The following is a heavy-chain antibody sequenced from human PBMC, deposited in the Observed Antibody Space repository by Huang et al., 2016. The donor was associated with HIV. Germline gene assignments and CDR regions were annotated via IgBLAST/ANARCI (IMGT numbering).Heavy chain of an antibody. CDR2: INVANGNT. V-gene: IGHV1-3*01. J-gene: IGHJ6*03. Sequence: QVQLVQSGAEVKKPGASVKVSCKASGYTFSQYAIHWVRQAPGQRLECLGGINVANGNTKYSQKFQGRVTITRDTSASTAYMELNSLGSEDTGVYYCARDPGDILTGYSLGSYYMDVWGKGTTVTVSS. D-gene: IGHD3-9*01. CDR1: GYTFSQYA. CDR3: ARDPGDILTGYSLGSYYMDV.